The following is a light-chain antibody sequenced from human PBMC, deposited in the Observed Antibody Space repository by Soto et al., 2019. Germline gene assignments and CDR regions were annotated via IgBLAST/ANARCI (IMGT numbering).Light chain of an antibody. CDR1: QSVSSN. CDR2: GAS. V-gene: IGKV3-15*01. J-gene: IGKJ1*01. Sequence: EIVMTQSPATLSVSPGERATLSCRASQSVSSNLAWYQQKPGQAPMLLIYGASTRATGIPARFSGSGSGTEFTLTISSLQYEDFAVYYCQQYNNWLRTFGQGTKVEI. CDR3: QQYNNWLRT.